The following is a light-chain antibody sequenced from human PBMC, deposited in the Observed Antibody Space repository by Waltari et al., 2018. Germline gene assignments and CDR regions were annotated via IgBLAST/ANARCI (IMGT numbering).Light chain of an antibody. Sequence: DIVMTQSPDSLAVSLGERATINCKSSQSVIHSSNTRSTLAWYQQKPGQPPKLRISWASTRQPGVPDRFSGSGSGTDFTLTISTLQAEDVAVYYCHQYCSTPLTFGQGTKVDIK. CDR2: WAS. CDR1: QSVIHSSNTRST. V-gene: IGKV4-1*01. CDR3: HQYCSTPLT. J-gene: IGKJ1*01.